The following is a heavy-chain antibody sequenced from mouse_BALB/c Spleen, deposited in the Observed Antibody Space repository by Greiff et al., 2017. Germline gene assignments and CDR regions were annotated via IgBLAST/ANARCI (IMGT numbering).Heavy chain of an antibody. Sequence: VQLQQSGAELVKPGASVKLSCTASGFNIKDTYMHWVKQRPEQGLEWIGRIDPANGNTKYDPKFQGKATITADTSSNTAYLQLSSLTSEDTAVYYCARGVVGGYDFDYWGQGTTLTVSS. V-gene: IGHV14-3*02. CDR3: ARGVVGGYDFDY. D-gene: IGHD1-1*01. CDR1: GFNIKDTY. CDR2: IDPANGNT. J-gene: IGHJ2*01.